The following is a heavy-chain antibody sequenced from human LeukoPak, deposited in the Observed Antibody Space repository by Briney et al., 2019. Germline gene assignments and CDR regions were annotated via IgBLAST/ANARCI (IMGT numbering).Heavy chain of an antibody. D-gene: IGHD2-2*02. Sequence: GESLKISCKGSGYSFTSYWIGWVRQMPGKGLEWRGIIYPVDSDTRYSPSFQGQVTISADQSISTAYLQWSSLKASDTAMYYCARHGYYCSSTSCYNDAFDIWGQGTMVTVSS. CDR2: IYPVDSDT. CDR3: ARHGYYCSSTSCYNDAFDI. V-gene: IGHV5-51*01. J-gene: IGHJ3*02. CDR1: GYSFTSYW.